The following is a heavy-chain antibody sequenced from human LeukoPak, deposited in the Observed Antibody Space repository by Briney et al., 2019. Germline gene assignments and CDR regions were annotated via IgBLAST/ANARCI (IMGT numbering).Heavy chain of an antibody. Sequence: SVKVSCKASGGTFSSYAISWVRQAPGQGLEWMGGIIPIFGTANYAQKFQGRVTITADESTSTAYMELSSLRSEDTAVYYCARDPRDHGENYYYYYMDVWGKGTTVTVSS. J-gene: IGHJ6*03. CDR2: IIPIFGTA. CDR1: GGTFSSYA. V-gene: IGHV1-69*13. D-gene: IGHD4-17*01. CDR3: ARDPRDHGENYYYYYMDV.